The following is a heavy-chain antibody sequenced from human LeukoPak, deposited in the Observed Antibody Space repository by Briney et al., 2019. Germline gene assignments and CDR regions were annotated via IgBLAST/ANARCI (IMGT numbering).Heavy chain of an antibody. CDR1: GGTVSTYA. V-gene: IGHV1-69*05. Sequence: SVKVSCKASGGTVSTYAINWVRQAPGQGLEWMGGILPMFATTNYAQKFQGRVTIATDESTSTAYMELYSLKSEDSALYYCARSWTAIVIGSAVIPPNDAFDLWGQGTMVTVSS. CDR3: ARSWTAIVIGSAVIPPNDAFDL. CDR2: ILPMFATT. J-gene: IGHJ3*01. D-gene: IGHD2-2*01.